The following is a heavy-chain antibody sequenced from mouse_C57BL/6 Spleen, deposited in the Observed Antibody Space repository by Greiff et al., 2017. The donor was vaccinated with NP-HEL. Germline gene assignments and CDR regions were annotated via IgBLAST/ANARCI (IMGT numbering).Heavy chain of an antibody. D-gene: IGHD2-4*01. CDR1: GFTFSDYG. J-gene: IGHJ3*01. Sequence: EVMLVESGGGLVKPGGSLKLSCAASGFTFSDYGMHWVRQAPEKGLEWVAYISSGSSTIYYADTVKGRFTISRDNAKNTLFLQMTSLRSEDTAMYYCAMGDYVPAWFAYWGQGTLVTVSA. CDR3: AMGDYVPAWFAY. V-gene: IGHV5-17*01. CDR2: ISSGSSTI.